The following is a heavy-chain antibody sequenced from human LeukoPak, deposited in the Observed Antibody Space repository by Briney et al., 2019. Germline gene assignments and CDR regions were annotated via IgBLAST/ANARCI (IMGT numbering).Heavy chain of an antibody. CDR3: ARDRVGFDC. CDR2: IYYSGST. Sequence: SDTLSLTCTLYGASITIYYWSWIRQPPGKWMECIGYIYYSGSTSHNPSRKSRVTISVDTSKNQFSQKSGSVTAADTAVHYFARDRVGFDCRREATLVTV. J-gene: IGHJ4*02. V-gene: IGHV4-59*01. D-gene: IGHD2-15*01. CDR1: GASITIYY.